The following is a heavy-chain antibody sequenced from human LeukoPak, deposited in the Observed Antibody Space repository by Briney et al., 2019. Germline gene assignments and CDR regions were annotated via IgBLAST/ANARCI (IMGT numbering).Heavy chain of an antibody. CDR3: ARTWGNWNGFAFDI. D-gene: IGHD1-1*01. CDR2: INPNSGGT. CDR1: GYTFTVYY. Sequence: ASVKVSCKASGYTFTVYYMHWVRQAPGQGLEWMGRINPNSGGTNYAQKFQGRVTMTRDTSISTAYMELSRLRSDDTAVYYCARTWGNWNGFAFDIWGQGTMVTVSS. V-gene: IGHV1-2*06. J-gene: IGHJ3*02.